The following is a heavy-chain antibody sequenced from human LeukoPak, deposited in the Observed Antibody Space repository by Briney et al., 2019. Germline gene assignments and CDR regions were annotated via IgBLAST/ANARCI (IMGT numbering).Heavy chain of an antibody. Sequence: GGSLRLSCAASGFTFSNYAMSWVRQAPGKGLQWVSTVSGSGDNTYYADSVRGRFSISRDSSKNTLYLQMNSLRAEDTAFYYCAKTSSGSNPTWGQGTLVTVSS. V-gene: IGHV3-23*01. J-gene: IGHJ5*02. D-gene: IGHD1-26*01. CDR2: VSGSGDNT. CDR3: AKTSSGSNPT. CDR1: GFTFSNYA.